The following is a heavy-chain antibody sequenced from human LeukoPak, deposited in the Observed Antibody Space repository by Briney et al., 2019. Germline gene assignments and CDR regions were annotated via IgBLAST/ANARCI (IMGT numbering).Heavy chain of an antibody. D-gene: IGHD3-22*01. CDR3: ARDSSGYSTN. V-gene: IGHV3-66*02. Sequence: GGSLRLSCAASGFTVSSNYMSWVRQAPGKGLEWVSVIYSGGSTYYADSVKGRFTNSRDNSKNTLYLQMNSLRAEDTAVYYCARDSSGYSTNWGQGTLVTVSS. CDR2: IYSGGST. J-gene: IGHJ4*02. CDR1: GFTVSSNY.